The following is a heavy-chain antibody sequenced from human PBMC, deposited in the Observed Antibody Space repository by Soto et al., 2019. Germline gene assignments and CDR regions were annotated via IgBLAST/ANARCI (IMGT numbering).Heavy chain of an antibody. D-gene: IGHD6-19*01. J-gene: IGHJ4*02. CDR3: ARVSSGHPPH. CDR2: ISSSGSTI. V-gene: IGHV3-48*03. CDR1: GFTLSSYE. Sequence: GGSLRLSCAASGFTLSSYEMNWVRQAPGKGLEWVSYISSSGSTIYYADSVKGRFTISRDNAKNSLYLQMNRLRAEDTAVYYCARVSSGHPPHWGQGTLVTVSS.